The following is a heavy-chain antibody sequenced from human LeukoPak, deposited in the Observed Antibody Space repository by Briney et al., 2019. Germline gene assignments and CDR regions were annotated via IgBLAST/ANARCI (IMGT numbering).Heavy chain of an antibody. V-gene: IGHV3-30*02. J-gene: IGHJ4*02. CDR2: IRYDGSNK. CDR1: GFTFSSYG. Sequence: PGGSLRLSCAASGFTFSSYGMHWVRQAPAKGLEWVAFIRYDGSNKYYADSVKGRFTISRDNAKNSLYLQMNSLRAEDTAMYYCARDFRFLDDYWGQGTLVTVSS. CDR3: ARDFRFLDDY. D-gene: IGHD3-3*01.